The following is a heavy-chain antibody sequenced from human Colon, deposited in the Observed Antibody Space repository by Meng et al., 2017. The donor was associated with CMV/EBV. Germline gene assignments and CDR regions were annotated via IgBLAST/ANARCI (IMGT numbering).Heavy chain of an antibody. CDR1: GFTFSGYS. V-gene: IGHV3-21*04. J-gene: IGHJ4*02. CDR3: ARDGVVVLGATRD. D-gene: IGHD2-15*01. CDR2: ISSSSGYI. Sequence: GESLKISCAASGFTFSGYSMNWVRQAPGKGLEWVSSISSSSGYIFYADSMKGRFTISRDNAKNSLYLQMNSLRAEDTAIYYCARDGVVVLGATRDWGQGTLVTVSS.